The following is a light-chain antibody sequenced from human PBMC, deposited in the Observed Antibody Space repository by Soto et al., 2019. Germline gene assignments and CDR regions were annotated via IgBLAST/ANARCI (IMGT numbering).Light chain of an antibody. CDR3: QQSYSTPSIT. J-gene: IGKJ5*01. Sequence: DIQMTQSPSTLSASVGDRVTITCLASQSISSWLAWYQQKPGKAPKLLIYDASSLESGVPSRFSGSGSGTDFTLTISSLQPEDFATYYCQQSYSTPSITFGQGTRLEI. CDR1: QSISSW. CDR2: DAS. V-gene: IGKV1-5*01.